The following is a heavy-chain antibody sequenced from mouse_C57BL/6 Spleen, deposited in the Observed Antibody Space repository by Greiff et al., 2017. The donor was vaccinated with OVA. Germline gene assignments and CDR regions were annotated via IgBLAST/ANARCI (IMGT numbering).Heavy chain of an antibody. CDR2: INPNNGGT. CDR3: ARWDYSKWAMDY. D-gene: IGHD2-5*01. Sequence: EVQLQQSGPELVKPGASVKISCKASGYTFTDYYMNWVKQSHGKSLEWIGDINPNNGGTSYNQKFKGKATLTVDKSSSTAYMELRSLTSEDSAVYYCARWDYSKWAMDYWGQGTSVTVSS. CDR1: GYTFTDYY. J-gene: IGHJ4*01. V-gene: IGHV1-26*01.